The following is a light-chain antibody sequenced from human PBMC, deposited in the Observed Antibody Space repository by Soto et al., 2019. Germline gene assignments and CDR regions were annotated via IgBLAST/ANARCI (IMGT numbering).Light chain of an antibody. CDR3: QQTYTSRPWT. V-gene: IGKV1-39*01. CDR1: QGIRND. J-gene: IGKJ1*01. CDR2: GAS. Sequence: DIQITQSPSSLSASVGDRVTITCRASQGIRNDLGWYQQRPGKAPNLLIYGASNLQSGVPSRFSGSGSGTDFTLTISSLQPEDFATYYCQQTYTSRPWTFGRGTKVDIK.